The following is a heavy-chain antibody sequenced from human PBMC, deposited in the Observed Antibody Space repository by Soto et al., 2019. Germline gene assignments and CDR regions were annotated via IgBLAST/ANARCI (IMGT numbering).Heavy chain of an antibody. Sequence: SVKVSCRASGGTFSSYAISWVRQAPGQGLEWMGGIIPIFGRANYAQKFQGRVTITADESTSTAYMELSSLRSEDTAVYYCARGGYGSGTTIGSGMDVWGQGTTVTVSS. CDR2: IIPIFGRA. J-gene: IGHJ6*02. CDR1: GGTFSSYA. V-gene: IGHV1-69*13. CDR3: ARGGYGSGTTIGSGMDV. D-gene: IGHD3-10*01.